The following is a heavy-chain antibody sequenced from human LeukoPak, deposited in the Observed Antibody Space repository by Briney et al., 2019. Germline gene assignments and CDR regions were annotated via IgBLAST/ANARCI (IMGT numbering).Heavy chain of an antibody. CDR2: MNPNSGNT. J-gene: IGHJ6*03. D-gene: IGHD6-13*01. Sequence: GASVKVSCKASGYTFTSYDINWVRQATGQGLEWMGWMNPNSGNTGYAQKFQGRVTMTRNTSLSTAYMELSSLRSEDTAVYYCARGIGAAAHFYYYYYYMDVWGKGTTVTVSS. CDR3: ARGIGAAAHFYYYYYYMDV. CDR1: GYTFTSYD. V-gene: IGHV1-8*01.